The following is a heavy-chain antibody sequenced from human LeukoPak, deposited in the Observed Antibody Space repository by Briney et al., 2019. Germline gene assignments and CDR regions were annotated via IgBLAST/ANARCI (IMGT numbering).Heavy chain of an antibody. CDR2: IDSDGSST. Sequence: GGSLRLSCTAPGFSFSGHWMHWVRQAPGKGLVWVSRIDSDGSSTSYADSVKGRFTISRDNDKNTLYLQMNSLRAEDTAVYYCARGWIQLWPYDFWGQGTLVTVSS. CDR3: ARGWIQLWPYDF. CDR1: GFSFSGHW. J-gene: IGHJ4*02. D-gene: IGHD5-18*01. V-gene: IGHV3-74*01.